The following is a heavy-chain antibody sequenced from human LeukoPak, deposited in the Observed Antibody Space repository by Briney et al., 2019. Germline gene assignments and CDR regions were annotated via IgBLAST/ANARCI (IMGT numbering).Heavy chain of an antibody. CDR2: INPNSGGT. J-gene: IGHJ4*02. CDR1: GYTFTGYY. CDR3: ASSSPYDSSGYYPDY. Sequence: ASVKVSCNASGYTFTGYYMHWVRHAPGQGLEWMGWINPNSGGTNYAQKFQGRVTMTRDTSISTAYMELSRLRSDDTAVYYCASSSPYDSSGYYPDYWGQGTLVTVSS. D-gene: IGHD3-22*01. V-gene: IGHV1-2*02.